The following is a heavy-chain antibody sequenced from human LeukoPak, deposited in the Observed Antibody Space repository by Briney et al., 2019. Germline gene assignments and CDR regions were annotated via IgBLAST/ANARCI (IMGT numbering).Heavy chain of an antibody. V-gene: IGHV3-30*03. CDR2: ISYDGSNK. CDR1: GFTFSSYG. D-gene: IGHD6-19*01. J-gene: IGHJ4*02. Sequence: GRSLRLSCAASGFTFSSYGMHWVRQAPGKGLEWVAVISYDGSNKYYADSVKGRFTISRDNSKNTLYLQMNSLRAEDTAVYYCARAVDSSGCFDYWGQGTLVTVSS. CDR3: ARAVDSSGCFDY.